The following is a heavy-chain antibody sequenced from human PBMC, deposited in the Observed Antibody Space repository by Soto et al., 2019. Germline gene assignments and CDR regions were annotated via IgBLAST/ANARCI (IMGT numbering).Heavy chain of an antibody. CDR1: GFTVSSNY. CDR2: IYSGGST. Sequence: GGSLRLSCAASGFTVSSNYMSWVRQAPGKGLEWVSVIYSGGSTYYADSVKGRFTISRDNSKNTLYLQMNSLRAEDTAVYYCARDTFLKPFYNNYNYMAFGGKGTTVTVSS. D-gene: IGHD3-16*01. V-gene: IGHV3-66*01. J-gene: IGHJ6*03. CDR3: ARDTFLKPFYNNYNYMAF.